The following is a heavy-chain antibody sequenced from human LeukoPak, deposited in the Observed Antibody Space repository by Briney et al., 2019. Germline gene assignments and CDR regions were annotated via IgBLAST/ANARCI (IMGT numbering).Heavy chain of an antibody. D-gene: IGHD3-22*01. CDR1: GGSISSYY. J-gene: IGHJ4*02. V-gene: IGHV4-59*08. Sequence: SETLSLTCTVSGGSISSYYWSWIRQPPGKGLEWSGYIYYSGSTNYNPSLKSRVTISVDTSKNQFSLKLSSVTAADTAVYYCARLPYYYDSSGYYNSSYWGQGTLVTVSS. CDR2: IYYSGST. CDR3: ARLPYYYDSSGYYNSSY.